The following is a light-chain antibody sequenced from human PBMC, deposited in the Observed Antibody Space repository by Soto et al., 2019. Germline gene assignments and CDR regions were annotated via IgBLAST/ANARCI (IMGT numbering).Light chain of an antibody. V-gene: IGKV3-20*01. CDR3: QQYGSSPRA. CDR1: QSVSSSY. J-gene: IGKJ5*01. CDR2: GAS. Sequence: EIVLTQSPGTLSLSPGERDTHSCRASQSVSSSYLAWYQQKPGQAPRLLIYGASSRATGIPDRFSGSGSGTDFTLTISRLEPEDFAVYYCQQYGSSPRAFGQGTRLEIK.